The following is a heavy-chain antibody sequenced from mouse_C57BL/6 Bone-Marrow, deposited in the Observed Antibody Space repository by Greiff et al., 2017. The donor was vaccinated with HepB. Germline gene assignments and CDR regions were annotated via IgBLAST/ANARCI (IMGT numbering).Heavy chain of an antibody. D-gene: IGHD2-1*01. CDR2: TFYSGIN. V-gene: IGHV3-3*01. Sequence: EVQLQESGPSLVRPSQTLSLTCTVTGFSINSDCYWIWIRQFPGNKLEYIGYTFYSGINYYNPSLESRTYITRDTTKNQFSLKLSSVTTEDTATYYCARAGGSDLLWYFDYWGQGTTLTVSS. CDR1: GFSINSDCY. CDR3: ARAGGSDLLWYFDY. J-gene: IGHJ2*01.